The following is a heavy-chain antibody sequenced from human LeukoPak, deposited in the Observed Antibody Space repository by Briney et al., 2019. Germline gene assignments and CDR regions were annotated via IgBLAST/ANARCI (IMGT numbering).Heavy chain of an antibody. CDR1: GYTFTSYY. CDR3: ARDQASYYYDSSGSGGDAFDI. Sequence: ASVKVSCKASGYTFTSYYMHWVRQAPGQGLEWMGIINPSGGSTSYAQKFQGRVTMTRDTSTSTVYMELSSLRSEDTAVYYCARDQASYYYDSSGSGGDAFDIWGQGTMVTVSS. CDR2: INPSGGST. D-gene: IGHD3-22*01. V-gene: IGHV1-46*01. J-gene: IGHJ3*02.